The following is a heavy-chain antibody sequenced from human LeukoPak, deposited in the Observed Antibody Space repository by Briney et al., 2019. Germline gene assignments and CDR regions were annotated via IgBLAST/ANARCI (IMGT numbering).Heavy chain of an antibody. Sequence: GGSLRLSCAASGFTFNSYGIHWVRQAPGKSLEWVAFIWSDGSNTNYADSVKGRFTISRDISKNSLYLQMNSLRAEDTAVYYCARDGPHYDLDVWGQGTTVTVSS. CDR1: GFTFNSYG. J-gene: IGHJ6*02. CDR2: IWSDGSNT. V-gene: IGHV3-33*08. CDR3: ARDGPHYDLDV. D-gene: IGHD3-3*01.